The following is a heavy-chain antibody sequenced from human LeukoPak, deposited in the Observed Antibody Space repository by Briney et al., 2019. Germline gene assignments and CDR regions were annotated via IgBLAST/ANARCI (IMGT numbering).Heavy chain of an antibody. Sequence: GGSLRLSCAASGFTFNNYAMSWVRQAPGKGLEWVSGISGSGGNTYYADSVKGRFTISRDNSKNTLYLQMNSLRAEDTAVYYCARTTSGWLYYFDYWGQGTLVTVSS. D-gene: IGHD6-19*01. CDR2: ISGSGGNT. CDR1: GFTFNNYA. V-gene: IGHV3-23*01. J-gene: IGHJ4*02. CDR3: ARTTSGWLYYFDY.